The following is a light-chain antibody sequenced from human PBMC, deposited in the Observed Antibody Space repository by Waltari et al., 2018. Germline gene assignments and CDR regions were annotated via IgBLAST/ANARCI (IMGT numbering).Light chain of an antibody. J-gene: IGLJ2*01. V-gene: IGLV1-51*02. CDR2: ETE. CDR3: GTWDNNLSALV. CDR1: PSNLGNNY. Sequence: QSVLTQPPSVSAAPGQKVTISCPGRPSNLGNNYVSWYQQLPGAAPKVFIYETEKRPSGIPDRFSGSKSGTSASLGITGLQTGDEAAYYCGTWDNNLSALVFGTGTKLTVL.